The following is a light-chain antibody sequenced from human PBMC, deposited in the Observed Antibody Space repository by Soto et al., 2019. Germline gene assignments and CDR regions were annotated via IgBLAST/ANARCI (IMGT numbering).Light chain of an antibody. CDR2: DAS. CDR3: QQLRQWRLS. Sequence: EIVLTQSPATLSLSPGEGATLSCRASQSISSHLAWYQQKPGQAPRLLIYDASNRARGIPAKFMGSGSGTDFPLTISILEPEDFAVYSCQQLRQWRLSFGGGTRVEIK. J-gene: IGKJ4*02. V-gene: IGKV3-11*01. CDR1: QSISSH.